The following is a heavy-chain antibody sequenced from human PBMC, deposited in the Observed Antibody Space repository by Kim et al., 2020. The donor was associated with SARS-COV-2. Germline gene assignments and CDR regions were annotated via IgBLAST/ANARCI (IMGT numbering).Heavy chain of an antibody. CDR2: ISVSDDST. CDR1: GFTFRKYA. V-gene: IGHV3-23*01. J-gene: IGHJ4*02. CDR3: ASLVSRTVVTDY. D-gene: IGHD2-21*02. Sequence: GGSLRLSCAGSGFTFRKYAMFWVRQAPGKGLEWVSSISVSDDSTNYADSVKGRFTISRDNSKNTLYLEMDSLRAEDTAVYYCASLVSRTVVTDYWGQGT.